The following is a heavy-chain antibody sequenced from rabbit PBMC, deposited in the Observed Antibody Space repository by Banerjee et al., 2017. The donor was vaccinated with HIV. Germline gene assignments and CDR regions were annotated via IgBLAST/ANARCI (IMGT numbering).Heavy chain of an antibody. CDR3: ARDPVNTGRSWDL. J-gene: IGHJ4*01. V-gene: IGHV1S45*01. CDR2: IVADSGGST. D-gene: IGHD4-2*01. Sequence: QEQLEESGGDLVKPEGSLTLTCTASGFSFSSSYWICWVRQAPGKGLEWIGCIVADSGGSTDYASWAKGRFTISKTSSTTVTLQMTSLTAADTATYFCARDPVNTGRSWDLWGPGTLVTV. CDR1: GFSFSSSYW.